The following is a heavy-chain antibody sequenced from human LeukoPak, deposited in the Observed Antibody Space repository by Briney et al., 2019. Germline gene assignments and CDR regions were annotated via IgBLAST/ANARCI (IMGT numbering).Heavy chain of an antibody. J-gene: IGHJ4*02. Sequence: ASVKVSCKASGYTFTSYGISWVRQAPGQGLEWMGWISAYNGNTNYAQKLQGRVTMTTDTSTSTAYMELRSLRSDDTAVYYCARDVADSSSFSVFDYWGQGTLATVSS. CDR3: ARDVADSSSFSVFDY. CDR1: GYTFTSYG. CDR2: ISAYNGNT. V-gene: IGHV1-18*01. D-gene: IGHD6-13*01.